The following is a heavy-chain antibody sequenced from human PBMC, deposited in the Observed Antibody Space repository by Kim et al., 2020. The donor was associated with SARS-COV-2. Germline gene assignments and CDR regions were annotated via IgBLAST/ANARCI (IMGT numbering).Heavy chain of an antibody. D-gene: IGHD3-9*01. J-gene: IGHJ6*02. Sequence: GGSLRLSCAASGFTFSNAWMSWVRQAPGKGLEWVGRIKSKTDGETTDYAAPVKGRFTISRDDSKNTLYLQMNSLKTEDTAVYYCTTLLRYFDWLAVKYYYYGMDVWGQGTTVTVSS. V-gene: IGHV3-15*01. CDR2: IKSKTDGETT. CDR3: TTLLRYFDWLAVKYYYYGMDV. CDR1: GFTFSNAW.